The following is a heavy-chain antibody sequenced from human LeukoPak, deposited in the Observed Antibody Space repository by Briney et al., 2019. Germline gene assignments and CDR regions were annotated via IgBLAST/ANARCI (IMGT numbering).Heavy chain of an antibody. J-gene: IGHJ3*02. CDR3: ARHPYRYYYDSSGIDAFDI. CDR1: GGSFSGYY. D-gene: IGHD3-22*01. Sequence: SETLSLTCAVYGGSFSGYYWSWIRQPPGKGREWIGEINHSGSTNYNPSLKSRVTISVDTSKNQFSLKLSSVTAADTAVYYCARHPYRYYYDSSGIDAFDIWGQGTMVTVSS. CDR2: INHSGST. V-gene: IGHV4-34*01.